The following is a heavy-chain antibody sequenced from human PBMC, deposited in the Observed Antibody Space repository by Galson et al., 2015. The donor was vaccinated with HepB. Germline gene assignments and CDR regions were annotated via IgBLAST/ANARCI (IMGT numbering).Heavy chain of an antibody. CDR2: IIPIFGTA. CDR1: GGTFSSYA. D-gene: IGHD6-19*01. J-gene: IGHJ6*02. V-gene: IGHV1-69*06. Sequence: SVKVSCKASGGTFSSYAISWVRQAPGQGLEWMGGIIPIFGTANYAQKFQGRVTITADKSTSTAYMELSSLRSEDTAVYYCARDSRAAALVPGIAVEAGYGMDVWGQGTTVTVSS. CDR3: ARDSRAAALVPGIAVEAGYGMDV.